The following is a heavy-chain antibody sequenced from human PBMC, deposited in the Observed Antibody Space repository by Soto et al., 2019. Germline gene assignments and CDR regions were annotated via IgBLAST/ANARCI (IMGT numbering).Heavy chain of an antibody. D-gene: IGHD2-2*01. V-gene: IGHV3-23*01. CDR2: ISGSGGST. CDR3: AKAGYCVSTSCYFPFDY. Sequence: GGSLRLSCAASEFTFSTHAMTWVRQAPGKGLEWVSSISGSGGSTYYADSVKGRFTISRDNSKNTLYLQMNSLRAEDAAVYSCAKAGYCVSTSCYFPFDYWGQGTLVTGSS. J-gene: IGHJ4*02. CDR1: EFTFSTHA.